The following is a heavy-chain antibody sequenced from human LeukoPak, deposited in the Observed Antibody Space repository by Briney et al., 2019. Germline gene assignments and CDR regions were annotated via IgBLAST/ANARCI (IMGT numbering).Heavy chain of an antibody. Sequence: PGGSLRLSCAASGFTFSSYAMHWVRQAPGKGLEWMAVISYDGSNKYYADSVKGRFTISRDNSKNTLYLQMNSLRAEDTAVYYCARDIGRALWFGELLSRGPSLSPDYWGQGTLVTVSS. CDR3: ARDIGRALWFGELLSRGPSLSPDY. D-gene: IGHD3-10*01. V-gene: IGHV3-30*04. J-gene: IGHJ4*02. CDR1: GFTFSSYA. CDR2: ISYDGSNK.